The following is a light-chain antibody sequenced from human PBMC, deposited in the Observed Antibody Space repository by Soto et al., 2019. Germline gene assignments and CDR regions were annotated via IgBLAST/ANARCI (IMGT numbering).Light chain of an antibody. Sequence: DIQLTQSPSFLSASVADRVTITCRASQGVGSYLAWYQQKPGKAPKLLIYAASTLQSGVPTRFSGSGSGTEFTLTISSLQPEDFATYYCQQFNSYPLTFGGGTKVDI. CDR2: AAS. V-gene: IGKV1-9*01. J-gene: IGKJ4*01. CDR3: QQFNSYPLT. CDR1: QGVGSY.